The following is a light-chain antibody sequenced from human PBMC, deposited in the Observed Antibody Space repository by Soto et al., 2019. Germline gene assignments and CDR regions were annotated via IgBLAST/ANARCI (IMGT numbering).Light chain of an antibody. Sequence: AIRMTQSPSSFSASTGDRVTITCRASQGISSYLAWYQQKPGKAPKLLIYAASTLQSGVPSRFSGSGSGTDFTLTISCLQSEDFATYYCQQYYSYPHPFGKGTKVEIK. CDR1: QGISSY. CDR2: AAS. V-gene: IGKV1-8*01. J-gene: IGKJ1*01. CDR3: QQYYSYPHP.